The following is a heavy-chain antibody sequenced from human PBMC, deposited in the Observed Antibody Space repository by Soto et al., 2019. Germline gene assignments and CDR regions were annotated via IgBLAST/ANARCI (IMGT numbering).Heavy chain of an antibody. V-gene: IGHV4-31*03. CDR2: IYYSGDT. CDR1: GDSISSGGYH. CDR3: AILAYSSRGGQFVDH. J-gene: IGHJ4*02. Sequence: QVQLQESGPGLVEPSQTLSLNCNVSGDSISSGGYHWSWISQHPGKGLEWIVYIYYSGDTYYNPSLKSRVAISVHTSKKQFSLNLSSATAADTAVYYCAILAYSSRGGQFVDHWGQGVLVTVSS. D-gene: IGHD6-13*01.